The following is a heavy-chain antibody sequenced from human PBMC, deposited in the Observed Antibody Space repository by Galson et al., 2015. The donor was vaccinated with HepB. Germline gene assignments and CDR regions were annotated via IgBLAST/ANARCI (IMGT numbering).Heavy chain of an antibody. Sequence: CAISGDSVSSNSAAWNWIRQSPSRGLEWLGRTYYRSKWYNDYAVSVKSRITINPDTSKNQFSLQLNSVTPEDTAVYYCARDPYRYCSSTSCEWFDPWGQGTLVTVSS. J-gene: IGHJ5*02. D-gene: IGHD2-2*01. CDR3: ARDPYRYCSSTSCEWFDP. CDR2: TYYRSKWYN. V-gene: IGHV6-1*01. CDR1: GDSVSSNSAA.